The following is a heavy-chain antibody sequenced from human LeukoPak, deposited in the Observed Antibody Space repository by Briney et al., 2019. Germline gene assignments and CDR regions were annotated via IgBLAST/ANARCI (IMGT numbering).Heavy chain of an antibody. CDR1: GFTFSICG. CDR3: ARGHRKIDSTGNPLDY. CDR2: ISYDGSNK. Sequence: GGSLRLSCKASGFTFSICGMHWVRQAPGKGLEWVAIISYDGSNKYYADSVKGRITISRDNSKNTQYLQMSSLRAEDTAVYYCARGHRKIDSTGNPLDYWGQGTLVTVSS. D-gene: IGHD6-25*01. J-gene: IGHJ4*02. V-gene: IGHV3-30*03.